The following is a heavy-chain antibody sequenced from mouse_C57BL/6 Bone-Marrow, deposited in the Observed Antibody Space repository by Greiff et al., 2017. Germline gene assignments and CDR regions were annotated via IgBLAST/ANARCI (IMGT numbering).Heavy chain of an antibody. V-gene: IGHV1-85*01. CDR3: ARDYGSSYWYFDV. D-gene: IGHD1-1*01. J-gene: IGHJ1*03. Sequence: VKLMESGPELVKPGASVKLSCKASGYTFTSYDINGVKQRPGQGLEWIGWIYPRDGSTKYNEKFKGKATLTVDTSSSTAYMELHSLTSEDSAVYFCARDYGSSYWYFDVWGTGTTVTVSS. CDR1: GYTFTSYD. CDR2: IYPRDGST.